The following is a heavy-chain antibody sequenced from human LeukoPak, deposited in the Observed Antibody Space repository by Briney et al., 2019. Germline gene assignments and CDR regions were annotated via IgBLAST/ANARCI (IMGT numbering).Heavy chain of an antibody. Sequence: PGGSLRLSSSGSGFTSCCFAMSCLRQAPGKGLEWVSAIRDSGHSTYYADSVKGRFTISRDNSKNTLYLHMNSLRAEDTAVYYCARARTNCTLLLHDWRQGPLVTVSS. CDR2: IRDSGHST. D-gene: IGHD2-8*01. CDR1: GFTSCCFA. V-gene: IGHV3-23*01. CDR3: ARARTNCTLLLHD. J-gene: IGHJ4*02.